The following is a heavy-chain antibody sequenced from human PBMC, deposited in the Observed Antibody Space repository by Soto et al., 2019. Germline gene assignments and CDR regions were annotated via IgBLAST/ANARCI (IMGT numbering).Heavy chain of an antibody. J-gene: IGHJ6*03. CDR3: AKGGHVVVPAATSHYYYYYMDV. V-gene: IGHV3-9*01. CDR2: ISWNSGSI. CDR1: GFTFDDYA. D-gene: IGHD2-2*01. Sequence: GGSLRLSCAASGFTFDDYAMHWVRQAPGKGLEWVSGISWNSGSIGYADSVKGRFTISRDNAKNSLYLQMNSLRAEDTALYYCAKGGHVVVPAATSHYYYYYMDVWGKGTTVTVSS.